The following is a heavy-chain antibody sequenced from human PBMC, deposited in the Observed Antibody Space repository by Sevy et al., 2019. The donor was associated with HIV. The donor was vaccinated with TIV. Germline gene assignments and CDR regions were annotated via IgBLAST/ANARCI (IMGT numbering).Heavy chain of an antibody. V-gene: IGHV4-31*03. CDR1: GGSISSGGYY. CDR2: IYYSGST. D-gene: IGHD2-21*01. CDR3: ARDSILGLFY. Sequence: SETLSLTCTVSGGSISSGGYYSSWIRQHPGKGLEWIGYIYYSGSTYYNPSLKSRVTISVDTSKNQFSLKLSSVTAADTAVYYCARDSILGLFYWGQGTLVTVSS. J-gene: IGHJ4*02.